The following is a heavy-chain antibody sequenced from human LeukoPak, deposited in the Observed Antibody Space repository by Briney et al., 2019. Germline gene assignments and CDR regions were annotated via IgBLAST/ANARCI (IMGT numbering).Heavy chain of an antibody. V-gene: IGHV3-21*01. CDR3: ARDYTRGIAARPLNWFDP. D-gene: IGHD6-6*01. CDR2: ISSSSSYI. CDR1: RFTFSSYS. J-gene: IGHJ5*02. Sequence: GGSLSLSCAPSRFTFSSYSMNWVRQAPGKGLEWVSSISSSSSYIYYADSVKGRFAISREDAKNSLYLQMNSLRAEDTAVYYCARDYTRGIAARPLNWFDPWGQGTLVTVSS.